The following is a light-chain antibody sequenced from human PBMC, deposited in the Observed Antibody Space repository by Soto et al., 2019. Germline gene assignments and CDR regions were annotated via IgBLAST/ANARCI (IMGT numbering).Light chain of an antibody. J-gene: IGKJ5*01. CDR2: GAF. V-gene: IGKV3-11*01. CDR3: HQRNIWPPVT. Sequence: EIVLTQSPATLSLSPGERATLSCRASPSVTNFLAWYQQKPGQAPRLLIYGAFNRATGIPARFSGSGSGTDFTLTISSLEPEDSAIYYCHQRNIWPPVTFGQGTRLEIK. CDR1: PSVTNF.